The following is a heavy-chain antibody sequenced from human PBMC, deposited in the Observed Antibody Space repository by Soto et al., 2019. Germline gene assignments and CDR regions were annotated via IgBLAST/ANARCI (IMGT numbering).Heavy chain of an antibody. CDR3: ARDERSVYSSGWYLY. D-gene: IGHD6-19*01. J-gene: IGHJ4*02. Sequence: SETLSLTCTVSGDSIGGVGYWSWVRQPPGKGLEWIGEIYHSGSTNYNPSLKGRVTISVDKSKNHFSLSLNSVTTADTAVYYCARDERSVYSSGWYLYWGPGTLVTVSS. V-gene: IGHV4-4*02. CDR2: IYHSGST. CDR1: GDSIGGVGY.